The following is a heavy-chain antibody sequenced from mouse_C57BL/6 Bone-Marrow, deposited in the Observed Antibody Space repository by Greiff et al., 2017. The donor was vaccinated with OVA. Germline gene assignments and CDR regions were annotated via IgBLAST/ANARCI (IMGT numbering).Heavy chain of an antibody. J-gene: IGHJ3*01. CDR3: ARSTHYYGSSYVFAY. V-gene: IGHV1-81*01. D-gene: IGHD1-1*01. Sequence: QVQLQQSGAELARPGASVKLSCKASGYTFTSYGISWVKQRTGQGLEWIGEIYPRSGNTYYNEKFKGKATLTADKSSSTAYMELRSLTSEDSAVYFCARSTHYYGSSYVFAYWGQGTLVTVSA. CDR2: IYPRSGNT. CDR1: GYTFTSYG.